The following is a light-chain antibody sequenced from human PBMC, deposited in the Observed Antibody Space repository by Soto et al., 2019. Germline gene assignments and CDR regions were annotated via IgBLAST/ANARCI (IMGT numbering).Light chain of an antibody. J-gene: IGLJ1*01. Sequence: QSALTQPRSVSGSPGQSVTISCTGTSSDVGGYNYVSWYQQHPGKAPKLIIHDITERPSVVPDRFSASKSGNTASLTISGLQAEDEADYYCCSYAGDYTFYVFGTGTKLTVL. CDR3: CSYAGDYTFYV. CDR2: DIT. V-gene: IGLV2-11*01. CDR1: SSDVGGYNY.